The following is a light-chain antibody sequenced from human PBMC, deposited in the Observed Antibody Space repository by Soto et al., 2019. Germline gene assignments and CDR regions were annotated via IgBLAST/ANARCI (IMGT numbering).Light chain of an antibody. Sequence: EIVLTQSPGTLSLSPGERATLSCRASQSVSSSYLAGYQQKPGQTPRPRIYGASSRAIGIPDRFSGRGSGTDFTLSITRLEPEDFAVYYCQQYGSSPSTFGQVTKVEIK. CDR3: QQYGSSPST. CDR1: QSVSSSY. J-gene: IGKJ1*01. CDR2: GAS. V-gene: IGKV3-20*01.